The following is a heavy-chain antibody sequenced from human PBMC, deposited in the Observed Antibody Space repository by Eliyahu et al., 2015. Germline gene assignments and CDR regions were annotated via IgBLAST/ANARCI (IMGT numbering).Heavy chain of an antibody. D-gene: IGHD3-16*02. J-gene: IGHJ5*02. Sequence: EVQLVESGGGLVKPGGSLRXSCAASGFTFXSYSXHWVXQAPGKGLEWXSSXSSSSSYIYYADSVKGRFTISRDNAKNSLYLQMNSLRAEDTAVYYCARGATPDMITFGGVIVIGWFDPWGQGTLVTVSS. CDR2: XSSSSSYI. CDR1: GFTFXSYS. V-gene: IGHV3-21*01. CDR3: ARGATPDMITFGGVIVIGWFDP.